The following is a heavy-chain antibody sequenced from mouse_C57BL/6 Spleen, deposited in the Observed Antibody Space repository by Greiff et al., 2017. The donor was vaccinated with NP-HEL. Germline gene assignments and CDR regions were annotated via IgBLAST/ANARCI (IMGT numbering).Heavy chain of an antibody. CDR1: GYTFTDYE. D-gene: IGHD1-1*01. Sequence: VKLMESGAELVRPGASVTLSCKASGYTFTDYEMHWVKQTPVHGLEWIGAIDPETGGTAYNQKFKGKAILTADKSSSTAYMELRSLTSEDSAVYYCTRSPPIYYYGSSSYYYAMDYWGQGTSVTVSS. J-gene: IGHJ4*01. V-gene: IGHV1-15*01. CDR2: IDPETGGT. CDR3: TRSPPIYYYGSSSYYYAMDY.